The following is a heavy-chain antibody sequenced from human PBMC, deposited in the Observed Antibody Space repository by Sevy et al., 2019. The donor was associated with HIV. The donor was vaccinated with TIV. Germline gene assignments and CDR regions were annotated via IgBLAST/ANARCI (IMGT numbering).Heavy chain of an antibody. V-gene: IGHV3-21*01. CDR2: IGSSGTYI. CDR3: TRTTISGWYYFDS. D-gene: IGHD6-19*01. Sequence: GGSLRLSCAASGFTFSTYSINWVRQAPGKGLEWVSTIGSSGTYIYYAGSVRGRFTISRDNAKNSLYLQMDSLRAEDTAIYYCTRTTISGWYYFDSWGQGTLVTVSS. J-gene: IGHJ4*02. CDR1: GFTFSTYS.